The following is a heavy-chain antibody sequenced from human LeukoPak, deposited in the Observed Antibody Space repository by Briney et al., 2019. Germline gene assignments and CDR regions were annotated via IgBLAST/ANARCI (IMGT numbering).Heavy chain of an antibody. D-gene: IGHD6-19*01. J-gene: IGHJ3*02. CDR3: ARDRTLWAVAGTDPQGAFDI. CDR2: IIPILATA. CDR1: GGTYSSYA. V-gene: IGHV1-69*11. Sequence: SVKVSCKASGGTYSSYAISWVRQAPEQGLEWMGRIIPILATANYAQKFQGRVTITTDESTSTAYMELSSLRSEDTAVYYCARDRTLWAVAGTDPQGAFDIWGQGTMVTVSS.